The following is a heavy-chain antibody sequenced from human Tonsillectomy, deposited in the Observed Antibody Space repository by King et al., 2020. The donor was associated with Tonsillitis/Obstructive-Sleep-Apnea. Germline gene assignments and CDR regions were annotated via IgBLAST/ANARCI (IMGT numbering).Heavy chain of an antibody. CDR3: AYGGNSDFDN. J-gene: IGHJ4*02. CDR1: GFTFSSYA. CDR2: ISYDGSHI. D-gene: IGHD4-23*01. V-gene: IGHV3-30*04. Sequence: VQLVESGGGVVQPGRSLRLSCAASGFTFSSYAIHWVRQAPGKGLEWVAVISYDGSHIYYADSVKGRSTISRDNSKNTLYLQMNTLRAEDTAVYYCAYGGNSDFDNWGQGTLVTVSS.